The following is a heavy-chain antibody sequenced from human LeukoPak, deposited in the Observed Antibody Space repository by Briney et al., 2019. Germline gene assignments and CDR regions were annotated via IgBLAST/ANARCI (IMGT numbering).Heavy chain of an antibody. Sequence: GSLSLSCAASGFTFSSYAMSWVRQAPGKGLEWVSAIGGSGGSTYYADSVKGRFTISRDNSKNTLYLQMNSLRAEDTAVYYCAREGILTGYPLYGMDVWGQGTTVTVSS. V-gene: IGHV3-23*01. J-gene: IGHJ6*02. CDR3: AREGILTGYPLYGMDV. CDR1: GFTFSSYA. D-gene: IGHD3-9*01. CDR2: IGGSGGST.